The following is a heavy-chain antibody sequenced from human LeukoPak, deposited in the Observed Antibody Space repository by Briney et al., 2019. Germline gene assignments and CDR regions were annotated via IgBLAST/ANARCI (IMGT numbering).Heavy chain of an antibody. CDR3: AGSLVGAHDY. V-gene: IGHV4-59*08. J-gene: IGHJ4*02. CDR1: GGSISSYY. CDR2: IYYSGST. Sequence: SETLSLTCTVSGGSISSYYWSWLRQPPGKGLEWIGYIYYSGSTNYNPSLKSRVTISVDTSKNQFSLKLSSVTAADTAVYYCAGSLVGAHDYWGQGTLVTVSS. D-gene: IGHD1-26*01.